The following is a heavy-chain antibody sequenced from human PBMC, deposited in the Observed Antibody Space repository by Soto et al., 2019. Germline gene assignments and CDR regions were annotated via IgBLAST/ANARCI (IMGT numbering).Heavy chain of an antibody. J-gene: IGHJ5*02. CDR3: ARTHNWNYREWFDP. D-gene: IGHD1-7*01. CDR1: GYGLANYF. CDR2: ISAYNGNT. Sequence: ASVTVTFTACGYGLANYFMMWVRQAPGQGLEWMGWISAYNGNTNYAQKLQGRVTMTTDTSTSTAYMELRSLRSDDTAVYYCARTHNWNYREWFDPRGQGTLVTVLL. V-gene: IGHV1-18*04.